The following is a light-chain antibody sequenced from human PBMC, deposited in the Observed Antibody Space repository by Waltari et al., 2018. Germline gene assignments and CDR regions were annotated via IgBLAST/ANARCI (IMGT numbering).Light chain of an antibody. V-gene: IGLV2-14*03. CDR1: SSDLGPYDY. CDR2: DVT. Sequence: QSALTQPASVSGSPGQSLPISCTGTSSDLGPYDYVSWYQQHPGKAPKLMIYDVTKRPSGIANRFSGSKSGNTASLTISGLQAEDEADYYCSSYTTSSTVYVFGTGTKVTVL. CDR3: SSYTTSSTVYV. J-gene: IGLJ1*01.